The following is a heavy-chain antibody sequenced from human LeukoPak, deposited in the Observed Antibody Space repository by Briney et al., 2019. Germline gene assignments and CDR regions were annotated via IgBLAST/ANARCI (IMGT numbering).Heavy chain of an antibody. J-gene: IGHJ6*02. D-gene: IGHD6-19*01. V-gene: IGHV3-7*03. CDR3: ARDPGRQYSSIADV. Sequence: GGSLRLSCAASGFSFSSYWMNWVRRAPGKGLGWLANIKEDGSKKYYVDSVKGRFTISRDNAKNSLCLQMDSLRAEDTAVYYCARDPGRQYSSIADVWGQGTTVTVSS. CDR2: IKEDGSKK. CDR1: GFSFSSYW.